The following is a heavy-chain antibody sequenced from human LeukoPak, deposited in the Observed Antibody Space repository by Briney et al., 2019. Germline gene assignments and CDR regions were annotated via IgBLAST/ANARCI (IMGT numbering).Heavy chain of an antibody. CDR1: GFTFSSHA. CDR2: ISSDGSHK. J-gene: IGHJ4*02. D-gene: IGHD3-22*01. V-gene: IGHV3-30-3*01. Sequence: GGSLRLSCAASGFTFSSHAMPWVRQAPGKGLGWVAVISSDGSHKYYADSVKGRFTISRDSSNTLYLQMNSLRTEDTAVYYCARQYDTSGYPGPDWGQGTLVTVSS. CDR3: ARQYDTSGYPGPD.